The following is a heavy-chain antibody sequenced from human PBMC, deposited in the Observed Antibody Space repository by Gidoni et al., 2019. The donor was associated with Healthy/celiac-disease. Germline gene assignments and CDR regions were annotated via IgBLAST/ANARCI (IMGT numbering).Heavy chain of an antibody. V-gene: IGHV1-69*01. D-gene: IGHD2-15*01. CDR1: GRPFRSYA. J-gene: IGHJ6*02. CDR3: ASGGRAHCCYGMDV. CDR2: IIPIFGTA. Sequence: QAQPVQSWAEVTKPGSSVKVYCMGTGRPFRSYALGWVRQATGQGIEWRGGIIPIFGTANYAQKFQGSVTITADESTSTAYMVLSSRRSEDTAVYYCASGGRAHCCYGMDVWGQGTTVTVSS.